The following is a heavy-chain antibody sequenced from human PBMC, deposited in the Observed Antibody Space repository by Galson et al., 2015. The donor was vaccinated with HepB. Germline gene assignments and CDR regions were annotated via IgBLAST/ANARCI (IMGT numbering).Heavy chain of an antibody. Sequence: PALVKPTQTLTLTCTFSGFSLTTSGVSVGWIRQPPGKALEWLALIYWDDDNRYSPSLSTRLTITKDTSKNQVVLTVTNMDPVDTGTYYCVYNSPRQQLAPNNYQYYYMDVWGKGTTVTVSS. J-gene: IGHJ6*03. CDR3: VYNSPRQQLAPNNYQYYYMDV. D-gene: IGHD6-13*01. CDR2: IYWDDDN. CDR1: GFSLTTSGVS. V-gene: IGHV2-5*04.